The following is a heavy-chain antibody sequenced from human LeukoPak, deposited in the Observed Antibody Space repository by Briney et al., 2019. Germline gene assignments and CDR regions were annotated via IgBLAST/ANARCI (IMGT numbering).Heavy chain of an antibody. Sequence: PGGSLRLSCAASGFTFSTYGMHWVRQTPGKGLEWVAVISYDGSNKYYTDSVKGRFTISRDNSKNTLYLQMNSLRDEDTAVYYCAKDPAVTTSIPWGQGTLVTVSS. CDR1: GFTFSTYG. J-gene: IGHJ4*02. CDR2: ISYDGSNK. D-gene: IGHD4-17*01. V-gene: IGHV3-30*18. CDR3: AKDPAVTTSIP.